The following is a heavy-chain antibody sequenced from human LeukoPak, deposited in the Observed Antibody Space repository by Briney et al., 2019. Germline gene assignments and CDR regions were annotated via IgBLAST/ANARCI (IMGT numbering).Heavy chain of an antibody. D-gene: IGHD2-15*01. Sequence: ASVKVSCKASGYTFTSYDINWVRQATGQGLEWMGWMNPNSGNTGYAQKFQGRVTMTRSTSISTAYMELSSLRSEDTAVYYCARVRYCSGGSCYAFVAFDIWGQGTMVTVSS. CDR1: GYTFTSYD. CDR3: ARVRYCSGGSCYAFVAFDI. J-gene: IGHJ3*02. CDR2: MNPNSGNT. V-gene: IGHV1-8*01.